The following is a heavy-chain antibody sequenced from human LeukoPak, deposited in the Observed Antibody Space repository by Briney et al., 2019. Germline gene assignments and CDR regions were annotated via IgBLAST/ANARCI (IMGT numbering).Heavy chain of an antibody. D-gene: IGHD3-10*01. J-gene: IGHJ4*02. V-gene: IGHV3-74*01. CDR1: GFAFRTYW. Sequence: PGGSLRLSCAASGFAFRTYWMHWVRQTPGQGRVWVSRINSDGSTTNYADSVKGRFTVSRDNAQNTLYLQMSSLRAEDTAVYYCARAGNYYFEYWGQGALVTVSS. CDR3: ARAGNYYFEY. CDR2: INSDGSTT.